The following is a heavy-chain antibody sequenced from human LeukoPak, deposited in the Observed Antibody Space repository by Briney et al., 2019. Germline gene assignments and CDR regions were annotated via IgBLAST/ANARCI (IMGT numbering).Heavy chain of an antibody. J-gene: IGHJ6*03. CDR2: IYYSGST. V-gene: IGHV4-30-4*07. CDR3: ARHMVRGVIPYYMDV. Sequence: PSETLSLTCAVSGGSISSGGYPWSWIRQPPGKGLEWIGYIYYSGSTSYNPSLKSRVTISVDTSKNQFSLKLSSVTGADTAVYYCARHMVRGVIPYYMDVWGKGTTVTVSS. CDR1: GGSISSGGYP. D-gene: IGHD3-10*01.